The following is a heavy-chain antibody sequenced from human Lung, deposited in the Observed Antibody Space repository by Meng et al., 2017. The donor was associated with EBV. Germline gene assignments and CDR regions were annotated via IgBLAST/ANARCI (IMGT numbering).Heavy chain of an antibody. V-gene: IGHV3-30*03. Sequence: QVQLVGSGGGVVQPGRSLRLSCAASGFTFSEYDMNWVRQAPGKGLEWLAVISRDGGNRYYRDSVRGRFTISRDNSKNTLFLQLNSLRAEDTAVYYCASSRLAYFDSWGQGTLVTVSS. CDR3: ASSRLAYFDS. CDR1: GFTFSEYD. CDR2: ISRDGGNR. J-gene: IGHJ4*02. D-gene: IGHD6-13*01.